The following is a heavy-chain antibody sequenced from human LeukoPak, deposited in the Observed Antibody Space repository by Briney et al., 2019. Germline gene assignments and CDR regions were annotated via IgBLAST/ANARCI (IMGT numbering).Heavy chain of an antibody. V-gene: IGHV1-2*04. Sequence: VASVKVSCKASGGTFSRYAISWVRQAPGQGLEWVGWINPNSGGTNYAQKFQGWVTMTRDTSISTAYMELSRLRSDDTAVYYCARSPTYYYDEQWDENYYFDYWGQGTLVTVSS. J-gene: IGHJ4*02. D-gene: IGHD3-22*01. CDR2: INPNSGGT. CDR1: GGTFSRYA. CDR3: ARSPTYYYDEQWDENYYFDY.